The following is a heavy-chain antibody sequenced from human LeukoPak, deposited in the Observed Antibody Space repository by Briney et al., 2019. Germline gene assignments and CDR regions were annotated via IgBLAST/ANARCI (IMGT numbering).Heavy chain of an antibody. CDR2: INSDGSWT. V-gene: IGHV3-74*01. Sequence: PGGSLRLSCAASGNYWMHWVRQAPGKGLVWVSHINSDGSWTGYADSVKGRFTISKDNAKNMVYLHMNSLRVDDTAVYYCVSFYETYWGRGTLVTV. J-gene: IGHJ4*02. CDR3: VSFYETY. CDR1: GNYW. D-gene: IGHD2-2*01.